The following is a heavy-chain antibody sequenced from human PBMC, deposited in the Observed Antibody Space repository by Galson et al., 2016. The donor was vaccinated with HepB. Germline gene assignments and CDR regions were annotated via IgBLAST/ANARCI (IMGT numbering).Heavy chain of an antibody. D-gene: IGHD2-8*02. CDR2: IYYRGST. CDR3: ARDRTDCAGGICYSYFDY. V-gene: IGHV4-59*01. J-gene: IGHJ4*02. Sequence: ETLSLTCSVSGDSINTYYWSWIRQSPGKGLEWIGYIYYRGSTNYNPSLSSRVTIPVDTSKNQFSLKLGSVTAADTAVYYCARDRTDCAGGICYSYFDYWGQGTRVTVSS. CDR1: GDSINTYY.